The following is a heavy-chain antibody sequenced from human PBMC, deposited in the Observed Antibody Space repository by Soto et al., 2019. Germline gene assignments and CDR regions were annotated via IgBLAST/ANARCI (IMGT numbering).Heavy chain of an antibody. CDR1: GFTFSTYS. Sequence: EVQLLESGGGLIQPGGSLRLSCAASGFTFSTYSMTWVRQAPGKGLEWVSGISDSGDTTYYADSVKGRFTISRDNSKNTLFLQMNSLRAEDTAVYYCAKGVYGGNSLWGQGTLVTVSS. CDR2: ISDSGDTT. D-gene: IGHD2-21*02. J-gene: IGHJ4*02. V-gene: IGHV3-23*01. CDR3: AKGVYGGNSL.